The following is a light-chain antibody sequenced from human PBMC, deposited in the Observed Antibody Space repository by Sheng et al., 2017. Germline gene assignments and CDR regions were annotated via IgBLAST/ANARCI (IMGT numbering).Light chain of an antibody. CDR3: QQYNNWPPIT. CDR2: DAS. J-gene: IGKJ5*01. V-gene: IGKV3-15*01. CDR1: QSVSRY. Sequence: EIVLTQSPATLSLSPGERATLSCRASQSVSRYLAWYQQKPGQAPRLLIYDASNRATGIPARFSGSGSGTQFTLTISSLQSEDSAVYYCQQYNNWPPITFGQGTRLEIK.